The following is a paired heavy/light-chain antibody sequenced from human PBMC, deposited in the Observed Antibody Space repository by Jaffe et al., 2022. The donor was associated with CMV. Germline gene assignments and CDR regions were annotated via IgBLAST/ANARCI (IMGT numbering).Light chain of an antibody. J-gene: IGKJ4*01. CDR3: LQHNSYFT. CDR2: AAS. Sequence: DIQMTQSPSSLSASVGDRVTITCRASQGIRNDLGWYQQKPGKAPKRLIYAASSLQSGVPSRFSGSGSGTEFTLTISSLQPEDFATYYCLQHNSYFTFGGGTKVEIK. V-gene: IGKV1-17*01. CDR1: QGIRND.
Heavy chain of an antibody. J-gene: IGHJ4*02. D-gene: IGHD3-22*01. Sequence: QVQLVESGGGLVKPGGSLRLSCAASGFTFSDYYMSWIRQAPGKGLEWVSYISSSGSTIYYADSVKGRFTISRDNAKNSLYLQMNSLRAEDTAVYYCARGSLTDYYDSSGLPFDYWGQGTLVTVSS. CDR1: GFTFSDYY. V-gene: IGHV3-11*01. CDR2: ISSSGSTI. CDR3: ARGSLTDYYDSSGLPFDY.